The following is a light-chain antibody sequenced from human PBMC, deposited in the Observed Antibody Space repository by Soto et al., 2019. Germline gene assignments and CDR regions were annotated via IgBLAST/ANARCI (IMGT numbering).Light chain of an antibody. CDR3: DSYARPAIRYV. V-gene: IGLV2-14*03. CDR1: SNDVGAYNF. CDR2: TVT. Sequence: QSVLTPPASVSGSPRQSITISCSGTSNDVGAYNFVSWYQQHPGRSPKLILYTVTTRTSKVSNRFSGSKSGNTSALTISALQPEVYIDCCSDSYARPAIRYVYGSGPNSTV. J-gene: IGLJ1*01.